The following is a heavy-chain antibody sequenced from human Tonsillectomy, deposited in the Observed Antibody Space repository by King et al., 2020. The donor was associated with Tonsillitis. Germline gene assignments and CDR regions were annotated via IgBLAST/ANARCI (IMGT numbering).Heavy chain of an antibody. D-gene: IGHD2-2*02. Sequence: VPLQESGPGLVKPSQNLSLTCTVSGGSISSGSYYWSWIRQPAGKGLEWIGRIYTSGSTNYNPSLKSRVTMSVDTSKNQFSLKLSSVTAADTAVYYCARERPYYCSSTSCYTLYYYYYYMDVWGKGTTVTVSS. J-gene: IGHJ6*03. CDR1: GGSISSGSYY. CDR2: IYTSGST. CDR3: ARERPYYCSSTSCYTLYYYYYYMDV. V-gene: IGHV4-61*02.